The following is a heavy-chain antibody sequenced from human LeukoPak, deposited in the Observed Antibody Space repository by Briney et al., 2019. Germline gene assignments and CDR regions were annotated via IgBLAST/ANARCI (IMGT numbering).Heavy chain of an antibody. Sequence: ASVKVSCKASGYTFTSYYIHWVRQAPGQGLEYMGWINPNSGVTNYTQKFQGRVTMTRDTSISTAYMELSRLRSDDTAVFYCARDEAAAEGFDPWGQGTLVTVSS. V-gene: IGHV1-2*02. J-gene: IGHJ5*02. D-gene: IGHD6-13*01. CDR1: GYTFTSYY. CDR3: ARDEAAAEGFDP. CDR2: INPNSGVT.